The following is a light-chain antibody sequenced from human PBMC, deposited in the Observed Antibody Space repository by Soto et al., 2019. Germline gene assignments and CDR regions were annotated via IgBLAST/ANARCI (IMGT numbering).Light chain of an antibody. J-gene: IGKJ2*01. CDR1: QGISSY. V-gene: IGKV1-8*01. CDR2: AAS. CDR3: QPYYSYPYP. Sequence: AIRMTQSPSSFSASTGDRVTITCRASQGISSYLSWYQQKPGKAPKLLIYAASTLQSGVPSRFSGSGSGTDFTLTISCLQSEDFATYYCQPYYSYPYPFGQGTKLEIK.